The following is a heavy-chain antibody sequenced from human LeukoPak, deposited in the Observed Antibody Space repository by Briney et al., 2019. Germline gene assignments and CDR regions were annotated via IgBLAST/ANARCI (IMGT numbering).Heavy chain of an antibody. Sequence: ASETLSLTCTVSDGSVSSGSYYWSWIRQPPGKGLEWIGYIYYSGSTNYNPSLKSRVTISVDTSKNQFSLKLSSVTAADTAVYYCASSQWLAYYFDYWGQGTLVTVSS. D-gene: IGHD6-19*01. CDR3: ASSQWLAYYFDY. J-gene: IGHJ4*02. CDR1: DGSVSSGSYY. V-gene: IGHV4-61*01. CDR2: IYYSGST.